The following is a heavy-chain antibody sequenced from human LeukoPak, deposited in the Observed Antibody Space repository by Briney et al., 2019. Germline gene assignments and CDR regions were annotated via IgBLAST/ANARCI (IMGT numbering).Heavy chain of an antibody. D-gene: IGHD5-18*01. J-gene: IGHJ4*02. CDR3: SRDGPGYSFDY. CDR2: ISSGSGSI. CDR1: GFTFSIYT. V-gene: IGHV3-21*01. Sequence: GGSLRLSCAASGFTFSIYTMNWVRQAPGKGLEWVSSISSGSGSIYSADSVKGRFTISRDNARNSLDLQMNSLRAEDTAVYYCSRDGPGYSFDYWGQGTLVTVSS.